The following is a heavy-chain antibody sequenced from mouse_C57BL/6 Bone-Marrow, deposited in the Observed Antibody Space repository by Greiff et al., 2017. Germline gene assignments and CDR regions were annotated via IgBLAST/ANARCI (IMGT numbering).Heavy chain of an antibody. CDR3: ARNHHGTPCFAD. CDR1: GFTFTSYT. J-gene: IGHJ3*01. CDR2: INPSSGYT. V-gene: IGHV1-4*01. D-gene: IGHD1-1*01. Sequence: QVRLQQSGAELARPGASVKMSCEASGFTFTSYTMHWVKQRPGQGLEWIGFINPSSGYTKYNQKFKDKATLTADKSSSTAYMQLSSLTSEDAAVYFCARNHHGTPCFADWGQGPPSTVAA.